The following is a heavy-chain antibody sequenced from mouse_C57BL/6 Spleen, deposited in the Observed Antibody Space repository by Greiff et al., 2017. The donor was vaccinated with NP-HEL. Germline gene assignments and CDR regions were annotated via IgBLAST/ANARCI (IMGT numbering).Heavy chain of an antibody. Sequence: VQLQQSGPELVKPGASVKISCKASGYAFSSSWMNWVKQRPGKGLEWIGRIYPGDGDTNYNGKFKGKATLTADKSSSTAYMQLSSLTSEDSAVYFCASDRDYSNYSAWFAYWGQGTLVTVSA. V-gene: IGHV1-82*01. J-gene: IGHJ3*01. CDR3: ASDRDYSNYSAWFAY. CDR2: IYPGDGDT. CDR1: GYAFSSSW. D-gene: IGHD2-5*01.